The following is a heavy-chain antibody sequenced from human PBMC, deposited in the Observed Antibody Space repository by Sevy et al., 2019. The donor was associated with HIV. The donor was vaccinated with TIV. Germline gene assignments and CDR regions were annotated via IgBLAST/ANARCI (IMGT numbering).Heavy chain of an antibody. D-gene: IGHD6-13*01. V-gene: IGHV5-51*01. CDR2: IYPADSDT. Sequence: GESLKISCKGSGFSFTTYWIGWVRQMPGKGLEWMGIIYPADSDTRYSPSFQGEVTISADKSISAAYLQWSSLKASDTAIYYCARRGSSWYSGELDYWGQGTLDTVSS. CDR3: ARRGSSWYSGELDY. J-gene: IGHJ4*02. CDR1: GFSFTTYW.